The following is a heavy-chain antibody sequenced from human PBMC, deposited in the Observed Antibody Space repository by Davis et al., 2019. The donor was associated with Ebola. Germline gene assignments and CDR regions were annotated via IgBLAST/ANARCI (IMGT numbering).Heavy chain of an antibody. CDR2: VSRKGDS. Sequence: GESLKISCVASGFLFDNYAMSWVRQALGKGLEWVAAVSRKGDSYYAESVKGRFTVSRDTSKDTLFLQMDGLRDEDTAVYYCAKEMDVTKPYDHWGQGTLVTVSS. CDR3: AKEMDVTKPYDH. J-gene: IGHJ4*02. D-gene: IGHD2-21*02. V-gene: IGHV3-23*01. CDR1: GFLFDNYA.